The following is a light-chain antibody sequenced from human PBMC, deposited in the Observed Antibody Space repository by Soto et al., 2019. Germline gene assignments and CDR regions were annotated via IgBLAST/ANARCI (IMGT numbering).Light chain of an antibody. CDR1: QSISSY. V-gene: IGKV1-5*03. CDR3: QEYKTYSTT. CDR2: RAS. Sequence: DIQMTQSPSTLSASVGDRVTITCRASQSISSYLAWYQQKPGKAPKLLIYRASNLEGGVPSRFSGSGSGTEFTLSISSLQPDDFATYYCQEYKTYSTTFGQGTKLEIK. J-gene: IGKJ2*01.